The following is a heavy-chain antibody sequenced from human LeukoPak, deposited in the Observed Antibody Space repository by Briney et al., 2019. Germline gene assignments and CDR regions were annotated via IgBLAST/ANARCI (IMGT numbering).Heavy chain of an antibody. CDR2: IYPGDSDT. V-gene: IGHV5-51*01. CDR1: GYRFTSYW. Sequence: PGASLQISCKGSGYRFTSYWIGWVRQMPGKGLEWMGIIYPGDSDTRDSPSFQGQVTISADESISTAYLQWSSLRASDTAMYYCARGLSSTFSPIYFDYWGQGTLVTVSS. J-gene: IGHJ4*02. CDR3: ARGLSSTFSPIYFDY. D-gene: IGHD3-16*02.